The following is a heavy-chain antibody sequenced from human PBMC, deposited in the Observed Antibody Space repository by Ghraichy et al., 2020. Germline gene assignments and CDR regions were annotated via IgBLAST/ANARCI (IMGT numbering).Heavy chain of an antibody. Sequence: GGSLRLSCAASGFTFDDFDMSWVRQTPGKGLEWVSTINWNGGITHYVDSVKGRFTISRDNAKNSLYLQMTTLRAEDTAFYYCAKEKAVVEPAYPDGSYFYYMDVWGKGTMVTVSS. J-gene: IGHJ6*03. CDR3: AKEKAVVEPAYPDGSYFYYMDV. CDR1: GFTFDDFD. V-gene: IGHV3-20*04. D-gene: IGHD2-2*01. CDR2: INWNGGIT.